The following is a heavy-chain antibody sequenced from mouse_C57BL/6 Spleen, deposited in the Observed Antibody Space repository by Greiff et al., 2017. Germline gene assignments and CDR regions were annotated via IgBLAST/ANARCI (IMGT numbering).Heavy chain of an antibody. Sequence: QVQLQQPGAELVRPGTSVKLSCKASGYTFTSYWMHWVKQRPGQGLEWIGVIDPSDSYTNYNQKFKGKATLTVDTSSSTAYMQLSSLTSEDSAVYYCARTITTVIPYAMDYWGQGTSVTVSS. J-gene: IGHJ4*01. CDR2: IDPSDSYT. CDR3: ARTITTVIPYAMDY. V-gene: IGHV1-59*01. D-gene: IGHD1-1*01. CDR1: GYTFTSYW.